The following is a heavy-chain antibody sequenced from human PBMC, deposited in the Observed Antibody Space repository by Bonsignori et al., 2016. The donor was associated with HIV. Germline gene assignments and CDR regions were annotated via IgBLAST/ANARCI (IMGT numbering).Heavy chain of an antibody. CDR3: ASGYSGSGSYYI. CDR2: INPNSGGT. V-gene: IGHV1-2*06. D-gene: IGHD3-10*01. Sequence: QVQLVQSGAEMKKPGASVKVSCKASGYTFTGYYIHWVRQAPGQGLEWMGRINPNSGGTNYAQRFQGRVTMTTDTSISTAYMELSRLRSDDTAVYYCASGYSGSGSYYIWGQGTLVTVSS. CDR1: GYTFTGYY. J-gene: IGHJ4*02.